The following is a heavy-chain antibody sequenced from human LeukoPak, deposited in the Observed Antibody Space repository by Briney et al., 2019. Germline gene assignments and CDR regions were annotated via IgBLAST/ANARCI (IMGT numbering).Heavy chain of an antibody. CDR2: ISSSDTYI. J-gene: IGHJ4*02. Sequence: GGSLRLSCAASGFTFSSYSMNWVRQAPGKGLEWAASISSSDTYIYHADSVKGRFTISRDNAKNSLYLQMNSLRAEDTAVYYCARGYSSGWFFVFDYWGQGTLVTVSS. CDR3: ARGYSSGWFFVFDY. V-gene: IGHV3-21*01. D-gene: IGHD6-19*01. CDR1: GFTFSSYS.